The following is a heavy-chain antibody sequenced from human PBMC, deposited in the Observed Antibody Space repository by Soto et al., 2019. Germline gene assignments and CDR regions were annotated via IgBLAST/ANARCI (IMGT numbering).Heavy chain of an antibody. CDR3: VRDAAWSFDF. J-gene: IGHJ4*02. CDR1: GFTFSNQW. V-gene: IGHV3-7*01. Sequence: EMQLVEFGGGLVQPGGSLRLSCAASGFTFSNQWMSWVRQAPGKGLEWVAKINEDGSAKFYADSVRGRFTISRDNARNSLFLQMDSLRAEDTAVYHCVRDAAWSFDFWGQGTLVTVSS. D-gene: IGHD2-15*01. CDR2: INEDGSAK.